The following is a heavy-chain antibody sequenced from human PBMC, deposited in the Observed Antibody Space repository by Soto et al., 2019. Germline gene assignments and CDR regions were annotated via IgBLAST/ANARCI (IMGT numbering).Heavy chain of an antibody. J-gene: IGHJ5*01. Sequence: QVHLQESGPGLVASSGTLSLTCTLSGGSVRAPDWWNWVRQSPDKGLEWIAEVHISGHSNYNPSLTSRVSVSIDSSKNQFYLNLNSVTAVDTAIYYCARVRQGCSANNCYFDPWGQGTQVTISS. CDR1: GGSVRAPDW. CDR3: ARVRQGCSANNCYFDP. CDR2: VHISGHS. D-gene: IGHD1-1*01. V-gene: IGHV4-4*02.